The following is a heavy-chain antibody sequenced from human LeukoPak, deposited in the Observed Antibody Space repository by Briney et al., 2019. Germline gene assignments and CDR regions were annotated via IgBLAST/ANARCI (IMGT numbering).Heavy chain of an antibody. Sequence: GASLRLSCAASGFPFSSYAMGWVRQAPGKGLDWVSGISSSGGTTYYADSVKGRFTISRDNSKSTLSLQMNSLRAEDTAVYYCAREAPHVSGMDVWGQGTTVTVSS. J-gene: IGHJ6*02. CDR3: AREAPHVSGMDV. V-gene: IGHV3-23*01. CDR1: GFPFSSYA. CDR2: ISSSGGTT.